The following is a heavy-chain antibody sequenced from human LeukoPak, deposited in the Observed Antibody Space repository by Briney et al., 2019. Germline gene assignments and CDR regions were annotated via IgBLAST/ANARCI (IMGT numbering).Heavy chain of an antibody. CDR2: ISSSSNTI. Sequence: GGSLRLSCAASGFTFSIYSMNWVRQAPGKGLEWVSYISSSSNTIYYAESVKGRFTISRDNAKNSLYLQMNSLRGEDTAVYYCARDLYGDYALDYWGQGTLVTVSS. J-gene: IGHJ4*02. CDR1: GFTFSIYS. D-gene: IGHD4-17*01. CDR3: ARDLYGDYALDY. V-gene: IGHV3-48*04.